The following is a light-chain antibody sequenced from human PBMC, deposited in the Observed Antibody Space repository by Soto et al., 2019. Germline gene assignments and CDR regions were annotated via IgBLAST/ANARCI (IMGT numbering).Light chain of an antibody. J-gene: IGKJ2*01. Sequence: DIQMTQFPPTLSASIGDRVTITCRASQTISSSLAWSQKKPGKAPKLLIYKASTLETGGPSRFSGSGSGTELTLTISSLQPDDFATYYCQQYDSYSPYTFGQGTRLEIK. V-gene: IGKV1-5*03. CDR3: QQYDSYSPYT. CDR2: KAS. CDR1: QTISSS.